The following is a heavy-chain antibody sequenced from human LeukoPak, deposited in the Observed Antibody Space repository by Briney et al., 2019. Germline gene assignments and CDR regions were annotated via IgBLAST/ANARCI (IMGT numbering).Heavy chain of an antibody. D-gene: IGHD3-9*01. CDR2: IYYSGST. J-gene: IGHJ3*02. CDR1: GGSISSYY. CDR3: ARVWNDILTGNAFDI. Sequence: SETLSLTCTVSGGSISSYYWSWIRQPPGKGLEWIGYIYYSGSTNYNPSLKSRVTIPVDTSKNQFSLKLSSVTAADTAVYYCARVWNDILTGNAFDIWGQGTMVTVSS. V-gene: IGHV4-59*01.